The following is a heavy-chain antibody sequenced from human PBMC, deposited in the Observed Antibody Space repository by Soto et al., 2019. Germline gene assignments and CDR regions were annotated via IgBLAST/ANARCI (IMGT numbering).Heavy chain of an antibody. J-gene: IGHJ6*02. CDR3: AKETVDTAMVTFGFYYYYYGMDV. CDR2: ISGGGSST. Sequence: GGSLRLSCAASGFTFSSYAMSWVRQAPGKGLEWVSAISGGGSSTYYADSVKGRFTISRDSSKNTLYLQMNSLRAEDTAVYYCAKETVDTAMVTFGFYYYYYGMDVWGQGTTVTVSS. D-gene: IGHD5-18*01. CDR1: GFTFSSYA. V-gene: IGHV3-23*01.